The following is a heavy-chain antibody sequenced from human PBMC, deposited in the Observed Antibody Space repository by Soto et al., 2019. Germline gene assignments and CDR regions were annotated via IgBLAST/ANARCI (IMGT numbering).Heavy chain of an antibody. J-gene: IGHJ6*02. Sequence: QVQLVESGGGVVQPGRSLRLSCAASGFTFSSYAMHWVRQAPGKGLEWVAVISYDGSNKNHADTVKGRFTISRDNSKNTLYLQMNSLRDVDRVVDYGAAGYYFGNGYENPCGMDVWGQGTTVTVSS. CDR3: AAGYYFGNGYENPCGMDV. D-gene: IGHD3-3*01. CDR2: ISYDGSNK. V-gene: IGHV3-30-3*01. CDR1: GFTFSSYA.